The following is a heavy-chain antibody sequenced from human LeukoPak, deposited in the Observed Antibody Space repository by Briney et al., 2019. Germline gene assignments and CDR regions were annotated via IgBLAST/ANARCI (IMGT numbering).Heavy chain of an antibody. D-gene: IGHD6-19*01. J-gene: IGHJ4*02. V-gene: IGHV4-59*01. Sequence: PSKTLSLTCTVSGGSISSYYWSWIRQPPGKGLEWIGYIYYSGNTNYNPSLKSRVTISVDTSKNQFSLRLRSVTAADTAVYYCARAPAKGWYYFDYWGQGTLVTVSS. CDR1: GGSISSYY. CDR3: ARAPAKGWYYFDY. CDR2: IYYSGNT.